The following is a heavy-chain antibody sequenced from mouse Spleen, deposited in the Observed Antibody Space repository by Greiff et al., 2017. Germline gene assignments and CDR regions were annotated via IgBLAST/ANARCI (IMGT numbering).Heavy chain of an antibody. D-gene: IGHD3-1*01. Sequence: EVQRVESGGGLVKPGGSLKLSCAASGFTFSDYGMHWVRQAPEKGLEWVAYICTGSSTIYYADTVKGRFTISRDNAKNTRFLRMTSLMSEDTAMYYCARTGFYFDYWGQGTTLTVSS. CDR1: GFTFSDYG. J-gene: IGHJ2*01. CDR2: ICTGSSTI. V-gene: IGHV5-17*01. CDR3: ARTGFYFDY.